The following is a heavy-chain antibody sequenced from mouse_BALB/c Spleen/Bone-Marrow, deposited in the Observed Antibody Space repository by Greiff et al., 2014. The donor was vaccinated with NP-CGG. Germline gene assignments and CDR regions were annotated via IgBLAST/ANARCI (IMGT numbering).Heavy chain of an antibody. Sequence: EVQLQESGPGLVKPSQSLSLTCTVTGYSITSDYAWNWIRQFPGNKLEWMGYINYNGSTSYNPSLKSRISITRDTSKNQFFLQLNSVTTEDTATYYCARGSHFDYWGQGTTLTVSS. CDR1: GYSITSDYA. J-gene: IGHJ2*01. CDR3: ARGSHFDY. CDR2: INYNGST. V-gene: IGHV3-2*02.